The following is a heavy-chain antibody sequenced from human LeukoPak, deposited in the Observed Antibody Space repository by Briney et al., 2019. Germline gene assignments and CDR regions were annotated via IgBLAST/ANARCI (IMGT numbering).Heavy chain of an antibody. CDR1: GFTFSNYN. CDR3: ARETVGLDY. J-gene: IGHJ4*02. V-gene: IGHV3-48*02. Sequence: GGSLRLSCAASGFTFSNYNLTWVRQAPGKGLEWVSYISDGSSTIYYADSVRGRFTISRDNAKNSLYLQINSLRDEDTAVYYCARETVGLDYWGQGTLVTVSS. CDR2: ISDGSSTI. D-gene: IGHD4-23*01.